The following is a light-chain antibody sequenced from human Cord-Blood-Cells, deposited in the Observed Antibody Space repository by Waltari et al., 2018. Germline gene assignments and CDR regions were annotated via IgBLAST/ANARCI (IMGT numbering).Light chain of an antibody. CDR1: KSISSR. V-gene: IGKV1-5*03. Sequence: DIQMTQSPSTLSASVGDRVTITCRASKSISSRLTWYQQKPGKAPKLLIYKASSLGSGVPSRFSGSGSGTEFTLTISSLQPDDFATYYCQQYNSYPLTFGGGTKVEIK. CDR3: QQYNSYPLT. J-gene: IGKJ4*01. CDR2: KAS.